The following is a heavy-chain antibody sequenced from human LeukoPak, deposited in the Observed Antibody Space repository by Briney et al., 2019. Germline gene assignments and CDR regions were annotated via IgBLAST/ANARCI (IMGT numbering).Heavy chain of an antibody. CDR1: GFTFDDYA. CDR3: AKSANGVSRSVFDY. Sequence: PGGSLRLSCAASGFTFDDYAMHWVRQAPGKGLEWVSGISWHSGSIGYADSVKGRFTVSRDNAKNSLYLQMNSLRAEDMALYYCAKSANGVSRSVFDYWGRGTLVTVSS. CDR2: ISWHSGSI. V-gene: IGHV3-9*03. J-gene: IGHJ4*02. D-gene: IGHD2-8*01.